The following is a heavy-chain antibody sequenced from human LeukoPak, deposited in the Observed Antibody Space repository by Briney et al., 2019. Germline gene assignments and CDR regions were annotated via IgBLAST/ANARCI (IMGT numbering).Heavy chain of an antibody. V-gene: IGHV4-38-2*02. CDR3: ARDYYDSNGYFYYFDD. CDR2: IYHSGST. CDR1: GYSISSGFH. D-gene: IGHD3-22*01. J-gene: IGHJ4*02. Sequence: SETLSLTCTVSGYSISSGFHWGWVRQPPGKGLEWIGNIYHSGSTYYNPSLKSRVTISVDTSKNQFSLKLSSVTAADTAVYYCARDYYDSNGYFYYFDDWGQGTLVTVSS.